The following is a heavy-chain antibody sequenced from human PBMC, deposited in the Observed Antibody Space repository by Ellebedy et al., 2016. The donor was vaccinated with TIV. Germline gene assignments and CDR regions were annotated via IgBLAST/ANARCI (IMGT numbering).Heavy chain of an antibody. CDR3: ARDFYDTSGSHNNWFDP. J-gene: IGHJ5*02. CDR1: GASVNSYY. V-gene: IGHV4-4*07. CDR2: IFFSGST. Sequence: MPSETLSLTCTVSGASVNSYYWSWIRQPAGKGLECVGRIFFSGSTFYNPSLKSRVTLSLDTSKNQLSLILRSVTAADTAVYYCARDFYDTSGSHNNWFDPWGQGTQVTVSA. D-gene: IGHD3-22*01.